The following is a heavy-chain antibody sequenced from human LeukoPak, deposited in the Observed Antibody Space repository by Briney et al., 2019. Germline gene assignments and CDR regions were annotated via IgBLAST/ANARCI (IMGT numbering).Heavy chain of an antibody. V-gene: IGHV1-2*02. CDR1: GYSFTGYY. D-gene: IGHD2-21*02. CDR3: VRVVTAMVAGGFDY. CDR2: IHPNCGGT. Sequence: GASVKVSCKASGYSFTGYYMHWVRHAPGQGLEWMGLIHPNCGGTKYAQKFKGRVTMTRDTSISTAYVELSRLRSEDTALYYCVRVVTAMVAGGFDYWGQGTLVTVSS. J-gene: IGHJ4*02.